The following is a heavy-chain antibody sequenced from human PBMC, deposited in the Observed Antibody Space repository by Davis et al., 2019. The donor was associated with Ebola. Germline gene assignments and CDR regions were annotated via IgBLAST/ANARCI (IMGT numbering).Heavy chain of an antibody. J-gene: IGHJ6*02. D-gene: IGHD1-26*01. Sequence: AASVQVSCKASGYTLVSYYAHWVRQAPGQGLEWMGIINPSGGSTSYAQKFQGRVTMTRDTSTSTVYMELSSLRSEDTAVYYCARDLTDEWELLFQGMDVWGQGTTVTVSS. CDR1: GYTLVSYY. CDR3: ARDLTDEWELLFQGMDV. CDR2: INPSGGST. V-gene: IGHV1-46*01.